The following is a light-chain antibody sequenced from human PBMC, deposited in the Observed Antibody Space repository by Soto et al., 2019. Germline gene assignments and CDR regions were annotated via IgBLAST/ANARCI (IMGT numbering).Light chain of an antibody. V-gene: IGKV4-1*01. CDR3: QQYYSAPQIT. CDR2: WAS. Sequence: DIVMTQSPDSLAVSLGERATINCRSSQSILHSPNKRNYLAWYQQKSGQPPKLLIYWASTRESGVPARFSGSGSGTDFTLTISSLQAEDVAVYYCQQYYSAPQITFVGGTRVEIK. J-gene: IGKJ4*01. CDR1: QSILHSPNKRNY.